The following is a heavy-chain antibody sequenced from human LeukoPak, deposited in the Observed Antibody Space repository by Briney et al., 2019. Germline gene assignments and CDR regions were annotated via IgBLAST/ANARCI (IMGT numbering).Heavy chain of an antibody. Sequence: GASVKVSCKASGYTFTSYGLSWVRQAPGQGLEWMGWIRVDNGNTKYAQKLQGRVTMTTDTSTSTAYMELGSLTSDDTAVYYCVRDWGYSVDYWGQGTLVTVSS. J-gene: IGHJ4*02. CDR1: GYTFTSYG. CDR2: IRVDNGNT. V-gene: IGHV1-18*01. D-gene: IGHD4-11*01. CDR3: VRDWGYSVDY.